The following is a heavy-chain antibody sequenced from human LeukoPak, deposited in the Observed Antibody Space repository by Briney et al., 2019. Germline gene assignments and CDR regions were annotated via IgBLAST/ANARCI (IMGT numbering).Heavy chain of an antibody. CDR3: ARENRTEGLSQYYDSSGYNYYMDV. CDR1: GFTFSSYW. CDR2: IKTDGSNT. V-gene: IGHV3-74*01. Sequence: GGSLRLSCAASGFTFSSYWMHWVRQAPGKGLVWVSRIKTDGSNTNYADSVKGRFTISRDNAKNSLYLQMNSLRAEDTAVYYCARENRTEGLSQYYDSSGYNYYMDVWGKGTTVTVSS. D-gene: IGHD3-22*01. J-gene: IGHJ6*03.